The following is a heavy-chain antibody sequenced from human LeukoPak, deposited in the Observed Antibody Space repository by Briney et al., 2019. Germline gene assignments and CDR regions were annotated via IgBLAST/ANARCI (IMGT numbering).Heavy chain of an antibody. Sequence: GGSLRLSCAASGFTFSSYGMHWVRQAPGKGLESVSVIWYDGSNKYYADSVKGRFTISRDNSKNTLYLQMNSLRAEDTAVYYCARGPTSPSYYYGMDVWGQGTRVTVSS. V-gene: IGHV3-33*01. J-gene: IGHJ6*02. CDR1: GFTFSSYG. CDR2: IWYDGSNK. CDR3: ARGPTSPSYYYGMDV.